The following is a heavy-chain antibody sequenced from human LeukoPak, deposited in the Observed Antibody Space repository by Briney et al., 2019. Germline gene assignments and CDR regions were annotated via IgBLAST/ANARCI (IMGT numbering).Heavy chain of an antibody. CDR3: ARGQLLLPLDY. CDR2: IYSGGST. D-gene: IGHD2-15*01. J-gene: IGHJ4*02. Sequence: GGSLRLSCAASGFTLSSNYMSWVRQAPGKGLEWVSVIYSGGSTYYLDSVMGRFTISRDNSKNTQYLLLNSLRAEDTAECYCARGQLLLPLDYWGQGTLVTVSS. CDR1: GFTLSSNY. V-gene: IGHV3-53*01.